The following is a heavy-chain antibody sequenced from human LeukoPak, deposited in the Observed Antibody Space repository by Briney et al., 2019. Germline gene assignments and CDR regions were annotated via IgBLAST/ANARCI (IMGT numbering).Heavy chain of an antibody. CDR1: GFTFSSYS. Sequence: GGSLRLSCAASGFTFSSYSMNWVRQAPGTGLEWVSSISSTSSYIHYADSVKGRFTISRDNAENSLFLQMSSLRAEDTAVYYCARVRGGNGYSDYWGQGTLVTVSS. J-gene: IGHJ4*02. D-gene: IGHD3-22*01. V-gene: IGHV3-21*01. CDR2: ISSTSSYI. CDR3: ARVRGGNGYSDY.